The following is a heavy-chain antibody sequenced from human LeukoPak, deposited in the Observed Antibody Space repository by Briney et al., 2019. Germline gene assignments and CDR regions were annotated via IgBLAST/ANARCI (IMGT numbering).Heavy chain of an antibody. D-gene: IGHD6-6*01. Sequence: PGGSLRLSCAASGFTFSSYAMHWVRQAPGKGLEWVAVISYDGSNKYYADSVKGRFTISRDNSKNTLYLQMNSLRAEDTAVYYCARDGMAARGFDYWGQGTLVTVSS. CDR1: GFTFSSYA. J-gene: IGHJ4*02. CDR3: ARDGMAARGFDY. CDR2: ISYDGSNK. V-gene: IGHV3-30*04.